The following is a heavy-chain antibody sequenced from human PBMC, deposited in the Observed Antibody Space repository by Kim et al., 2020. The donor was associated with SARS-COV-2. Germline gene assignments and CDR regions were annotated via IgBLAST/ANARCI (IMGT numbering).Heavy chain of an antibody. CDR3: AKRVPSAYFDY. Sequence: GGSLRLSCAASGFTFNNYDIGWVRQAPGKGLEWVSAISGSAITTFYADSVKGRFTISRDNSRNMVYLQMSSLRAEDTAIYYCAKRVPSAYFDYWGQGILVTVSS. CDR1: GFTFNNYD. J-gene: IGHJ4*02. V-gene: IGHV3-23*01. CDR2: ISGSAITT. D-gene: IGHD2-2*01.